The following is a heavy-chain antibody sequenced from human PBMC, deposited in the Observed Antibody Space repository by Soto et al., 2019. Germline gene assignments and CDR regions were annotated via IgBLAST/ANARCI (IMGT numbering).Heavy chain of an antibody. J-gene: IGHJ4*02. CDR3: ARGPRYDYIWGSYRYTFDY. V-gene: IGHV4-59*08. D-gene: IGHD3-16*02. CDR2: IYYSGST. Sequence: SETLSLTCTVSCGSISSYYWSWIRQPPGKGLEWIGYIYYSGSTNYNPSLKSRVTISVDTSKNQFSLKLSSVTAADTAVYYCARGPRYDYIWGSYRYTFDYWGQGTLVTV. CDR1: CGSISSYY.